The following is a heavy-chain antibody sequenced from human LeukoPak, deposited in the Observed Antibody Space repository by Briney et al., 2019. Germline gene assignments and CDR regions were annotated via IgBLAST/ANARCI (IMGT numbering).Heavy chain of an antibody. D-gene: IGHD6-19*01. Sequence: GGSLRLSCAASGFTFSSYAMSWVRQAPGKGLEWVSGISASGNSTYYADSVKGRFTISRDNSKNTLYLRMNSLRAEDTALYYCARLPNYTTGWLNWLDPWGQGTLVTVSS. V-gene: IGHV3-23*01. CDR2: ISASGNST. CDR1: GFTFSSYA. CDR3: ARLPNYTTGWLNWLDP. J-gene: IGHJ5*02.